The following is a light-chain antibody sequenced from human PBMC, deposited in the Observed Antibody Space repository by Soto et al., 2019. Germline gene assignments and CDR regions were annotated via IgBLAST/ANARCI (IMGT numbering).Light chain of an antibody. J-gene: IGKJ1*01. CDR3: QQYNSYPWT. CDR2: DVS. V-gene: IGKV3-15*01. CDR1: QSVSSD. Sequence: EIVMTQSPATLSVSPGERATLSCRASQSVSSDLAWYHQKPGQAPRLLMYDVSTRASAAPARFSGSGSGSEFTLTISSLQSEDFATYYCQQYNSYPWTFGQGTKVDIK.